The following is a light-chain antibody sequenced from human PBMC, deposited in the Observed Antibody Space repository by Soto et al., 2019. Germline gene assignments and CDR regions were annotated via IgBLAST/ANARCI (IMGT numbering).Light chain of an antibody. J-gene: IGKJ4*01. CDR3: QQYSQWPLT. Sequence: EIVLTQSPATLSLSPGERATLSCRASQSVSSYLAWYQQKPGQAPRLLIYGVSTRATGIPARFGGSGSATEFTLTISSLQSEDFAVYYCQQYSQWPLTFGGGTKVDIK. CDR1: QSVSSY. CDR2: GVS. V-gene: IGKV3-15*01.